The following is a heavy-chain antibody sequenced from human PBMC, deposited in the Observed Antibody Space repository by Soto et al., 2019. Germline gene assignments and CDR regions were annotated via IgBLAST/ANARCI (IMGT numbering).Heavy chain of an antibody. CDR2: IYPGDSDT. CDR3: AGPRLDDYGDYPDNCSFDY. V-gene: IGHV5-51*01. D-gene: IGHD4-17*01. CDR1: GYSFTSYW. Sequence: GESLKISCKGSGYSFTSYWIGWVRQMPGKGLEWMGIIYPGDSDTRYSPSFQGQVTISADKSISTAYLQWSSLKASDTAMYYCAGPRLDDYGDYPDNCSFDYWGQGTLVTVSS. J-gene: IGHJ4*02.